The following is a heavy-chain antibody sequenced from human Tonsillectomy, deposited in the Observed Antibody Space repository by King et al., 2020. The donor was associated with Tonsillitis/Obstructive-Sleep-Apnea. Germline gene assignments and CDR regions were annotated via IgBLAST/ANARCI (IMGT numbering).Heavy chain of an antibody. CDR2: ISYDGSNK. D-gene: IGHD4-11*01. CDR1: GFTFSSYA. V-gene: IGHV3-30*04. CDR3: AREGGYSNYLDS. J-gene: IGHJ4*02. Sequence: VQLVESGGGVVQPGRSLRLSCAASGFTFSSYAMHWVRQAPGKGLEWVAVISYDGSNKYYADSVKGRFTISRDNSKNTLYLQMNSLRAEDTAVYYCAREGGYSNYLDSWGQGTLVTVSS.